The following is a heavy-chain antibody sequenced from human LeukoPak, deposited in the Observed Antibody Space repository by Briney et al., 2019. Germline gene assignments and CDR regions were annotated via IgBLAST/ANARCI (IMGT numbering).Heavy chain of an antibody. Sequence: GASVKVSCKASGYTFTSYYMHWVRQAPGQGLEWMGIINPSGGSTSYAQKFQGRVTMTRDMSASTVYMELSSLRSEDTAVYYCARDDDSSGYYYTFDYWGQGTLVTVSS. D-gene: IGHD3-22*01. J-gene: IGHJ4*02. V-gene: IGHV1-46*01. CDR2: INPSGGST. CDR1: GYTFTSYY. CDR3: ARDDDSSGYYYTFDY.